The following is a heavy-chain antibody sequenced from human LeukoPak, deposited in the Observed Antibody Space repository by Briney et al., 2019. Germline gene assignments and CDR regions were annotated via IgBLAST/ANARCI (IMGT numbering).Heavy chain of an antibody. D-gene: IGHD2-2*01. CDR3: ARGTSSFYYYYYAMDV. CDR2: IKQDGSEK. CDR1: GFTFSSNW. V-gene: IGHV3-7*03. J-gene: IGHJ6*02. Sequence: GGSLRLSCAASGFTFSSNWMHWVRQAPGKGLEWVANIKQDGSEKYYVDSVKGRFTISRDNAKNSLYLQMNSLRAEDTAVFYCARGTSSFYYYYYAMDVWGQGTTVTVSS.